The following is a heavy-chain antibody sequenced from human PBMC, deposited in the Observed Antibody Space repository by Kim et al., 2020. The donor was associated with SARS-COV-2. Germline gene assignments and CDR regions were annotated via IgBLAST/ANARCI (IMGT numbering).Heavy chain of an antibody. V-gene: IGHV6-1*01. D-gene: IGHD6-19*01. CDR3: AREVAGSYAFDL. J-gene: IGHJ4*02. Sequence: DYAGSVRSRIIIKPDTSQNQFSLQLNPVTPDDTAVYYCAREVAGSYAFDLWGQGTLVTVSS.